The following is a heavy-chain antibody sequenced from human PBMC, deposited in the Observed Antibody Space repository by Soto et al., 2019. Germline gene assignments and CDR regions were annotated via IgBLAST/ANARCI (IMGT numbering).Heavy chain of an antibody. CDR2: INHSGST. D-gene: IGHD6-19*01. J-gene: IGHJ3*02. CDR1: GGSFSGYY. CDR3: ARDSFRIAVAGTHDAFDI. V-gene: IGHV4-34*01. Sequence: QVQLQQWGAGLLKPSETLSLTCAVYGGSFSGYYWSWIRQPPGKGLEWIGEINHSGSTNYNPSLRSRVTISVDTSKNQFSLKLGSVTAADTAVYYCARDSFRIAVAGTHDAFDIWGQGTMVTVSS.